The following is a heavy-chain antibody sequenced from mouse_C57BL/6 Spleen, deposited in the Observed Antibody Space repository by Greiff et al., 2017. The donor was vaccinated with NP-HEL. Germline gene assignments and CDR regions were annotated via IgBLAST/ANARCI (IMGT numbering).Heavy chain of an antibody. CDR3: ARRGNGSSPDWYFDV. V-gene: IGHV8-12*01. D-gene: IGHD1-1*01. Sequence: QVTLKESGPGILQSSQTLSLTCSFSGFSLSTSGMGVSWIRQPSGKGLEWLAHIYWDDDKRYNPSLKSRLTIPKDTSRNQVFLKITSVDTADTATYYGARRGNGSSPDWYFDVWGTGITVTVSS. CDR2: IYWDDDK. CDR1: GFSLSTSGMG. J-gene: IGHJ1*03.